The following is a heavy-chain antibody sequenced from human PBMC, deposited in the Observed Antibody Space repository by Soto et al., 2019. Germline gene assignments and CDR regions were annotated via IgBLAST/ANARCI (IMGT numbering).Heavy chain of an antibody. CDR1: GGSISSGDYY. V-gene: IGHV4-30-4*01. D-gene: IGHD3-10*01. J-gene: IGHJ6*02. CDR3: ARDRYYYGSGSHYYYYGMDV. Sequence: PSETLSLTCTVSGGSISSGDYYWSWIRQPPGKCLEWIGYIYYSGSTYYNPSLKSRVTISVDTSKNQFSLKLSSVTAADTAVYYCARDRYYYGSGSHYYYYGMDVWGQGTTVTVYS. CDR2: IYYSGST.